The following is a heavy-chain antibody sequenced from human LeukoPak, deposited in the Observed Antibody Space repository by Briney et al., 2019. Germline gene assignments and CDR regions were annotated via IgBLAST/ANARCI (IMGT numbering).Heavy chain of an antibody. CDR2: VYHSGST. V-gene: IGHV4-38-2*02. J-gene: IGHJ4*02. CDR1: GYSITGGYY. CDR3: ARVKGILYYFDY. Sequence: SETLSLTCTVSGYSITGGYYWGWIRQPPGRGLEWIGTVYHSGSTYYNPSLKSRVTISVDTSKNQFSLKLSSVTAADTAVYYCARVKGILYYFDYWGQGTLVTVSS.